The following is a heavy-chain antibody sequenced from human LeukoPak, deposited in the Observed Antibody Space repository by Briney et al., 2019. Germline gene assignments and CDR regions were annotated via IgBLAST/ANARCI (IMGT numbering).Heavy chain of an antibody. Sequence: PGRSLRLSCAASGFTFSSYAMHWVRQAPGKGLEWVAVISYDGSNKYYADSVKGRFTISRDNSKNTLYLQMNSLRAEDTAVYYCARAITYYYDLDYWAREPWSPSPQ. CDR2: ISYDGSNK. D-gene: IGHD3-22*01. J-gene: IGHJ4*02. CDR1: GFTFSSYA. CDR3: ARAITYYYDLDY. V-gene: IGHV3-30*01.